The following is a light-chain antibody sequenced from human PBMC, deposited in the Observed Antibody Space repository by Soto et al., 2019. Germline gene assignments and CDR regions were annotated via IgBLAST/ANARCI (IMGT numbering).Light chain of an antibody. J-gene: IGLJ2*01. CDR1: SSNIGAGFD. CDR3: QSYDRLSGPVA. V-gene: IGLV1-40*01. CDR2: GNY. Sequence: VVTQPPSVSGAPGQRVTISCTGSSSNIGAGFDVHWYQKIPGTAPKLLIYGNYNRPSGVPDRFSGSKSGTSASLAITGLQAEDEADYYCQSYDRLSGPVAFGGGTKVTVL.